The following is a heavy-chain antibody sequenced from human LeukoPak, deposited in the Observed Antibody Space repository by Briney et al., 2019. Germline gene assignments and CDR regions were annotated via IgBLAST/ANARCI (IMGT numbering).Heavy chain of an antibody. D-gene: IGHD3-3*01. V-gene: IGHV4-34*01. CDR3: ARGPNDFWSGYYSHYFDY. Sequence: PSETLSLTCAVYGGSFSGYYWSWIRQPPGKGLEWIGEIKHSGSTNYNPSLKSRVTISVDTSKNQFSLKLSSVTAADTAVYYCARGPNDFWSGYYSHYFDYWGQGTLVTVSS. CDR2: IKHSGST. CDR1: GGSFSGYY. J-gene: IGHJ4*02.